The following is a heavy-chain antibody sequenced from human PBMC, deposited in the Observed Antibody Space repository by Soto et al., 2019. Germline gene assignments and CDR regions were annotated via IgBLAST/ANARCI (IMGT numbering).Heavy chain of an antibody. V-gene: IGHV4-59*08. CDR1: GSSISTYH. CDR2: IDYTGST. J-gene: IGHJ4*02. CDR3: ARPDSSSWAAPFGS. D-gene: IGHD6-13*01. Sequence: SETLSLTCSGSGSSISTYHWSWIRQSPGKGLEWIGYIDYTGSTNYNASLKSRVTISFDTSKNQFSLRLTSVTASDTAVYYCARPDSSSWAAPFGSWGQGTLVTVSS.